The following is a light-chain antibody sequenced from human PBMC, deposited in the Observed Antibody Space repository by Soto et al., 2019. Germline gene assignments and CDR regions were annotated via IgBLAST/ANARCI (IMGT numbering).Light chain of an antibody. CDR2: AAS. V-gene: IGKV3-20*01. Sequence: EIVLTQSPGTLSLSPGERATLSCRASQSIRSHYLAWYQQKPGQAPRLLMSAASSRATGIPDRFSGSGSGTDFTLTISRLEAEDFAVYYCQQSSSSPITFGQGTRLENK. J-gene: IGKJ5*01. CDR3: QQSSSSPIT. CDR1: QSIRSHY.